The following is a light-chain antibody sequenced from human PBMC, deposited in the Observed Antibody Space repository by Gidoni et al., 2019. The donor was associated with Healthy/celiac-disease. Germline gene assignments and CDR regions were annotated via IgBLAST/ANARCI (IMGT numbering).Light chain of an antibody. Sequence: EIVLTQSPATLSLSPGDRATLSCRASQSVSSYLAWYQQKPGQAPRLLIYDASNRATGIPARFSGSGSGTECTPTISSLEPEDFAVYYCQQRSNWPIFTFXPXTKVDIK. CDR1: QSVSSY. CDR2: DAS. J-gene: IGKJ3*01. V-gene: IGKV3-11*01. CDR3: QQRSNWPIFT.